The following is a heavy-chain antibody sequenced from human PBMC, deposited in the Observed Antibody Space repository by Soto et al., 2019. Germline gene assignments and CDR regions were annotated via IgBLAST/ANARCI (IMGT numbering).Heavy chain of an antibody. CDR2: STSHSYGGTT. Sequence: PGGSLRLSCTFSGFTSTDHALTWVRQAPGKGLEWVAFSTSHSYGGTTDYAAPVKGRFTISRDDSKSIAYLQMNSLQIADTAIYYCARHGDYYGMDVWGQGSTVTV. D-gene: IGHD3-3*01. J-gene: IGHJ6*02. CDR3: ARHGDYYGMDV. CDR1: GFTSTDHA. V-gene: IGHV3-49*04.